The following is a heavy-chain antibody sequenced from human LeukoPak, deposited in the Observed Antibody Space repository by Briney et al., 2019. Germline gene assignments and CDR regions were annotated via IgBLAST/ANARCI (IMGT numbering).Heavy chain of an antibody. Sequence: GRSLRLSCTASGFTFGDYAMSWFRQAPGKGLEWVSAISGSGGSTYYADSVKGRFTISRDNSKNTLYLQMNSLRAEDTAVYYCAKRYYDFWSGYSDFDYWGQGTLVTVSS. CDR2: ISGSGGST. CDR1: GFTFGDYA. J-gene: IGHJ4*02. CDR3: AKRYYDFWSGYSDFDY. V-gene: IGHV3-23*01. D-gene: IGHD3-3*01.